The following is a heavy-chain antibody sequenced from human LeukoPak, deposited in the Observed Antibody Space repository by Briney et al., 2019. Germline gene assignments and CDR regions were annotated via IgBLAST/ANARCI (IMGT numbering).Heavy chain of an antibody. Sequence: SETLSLTCTVSGASISNYYWSWIRQPPGKGLEWIGYIYYSGNTNYNPSLKSRVTISADTSKNQFSLNLKSVTAADTAVYYCAGDVPPYYDIFDYWGQGILVTVSA. CDR2: IYYSGNT. D-gene: IGHD3-9*01. CDR3: AGDVPPYYDIFDY. CDR1: GASISNYY. V-gene: IGHV4-59*01. J-gene: IGHJ4*02.